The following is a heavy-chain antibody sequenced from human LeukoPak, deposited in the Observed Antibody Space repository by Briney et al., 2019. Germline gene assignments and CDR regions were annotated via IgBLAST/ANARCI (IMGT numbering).Heavy chain of an antibody. CDR1: GFTFSSYA. V-gene: IGHV3-21*01. Sequence: GGSLRLSCAASGFTFSSYAMSWVRQAPGKGLEWVSSISSSSSYIYYADSVKGRFTISRDNAKNSLYLQMNSLRAEDTAVYYCARGGYYDSSGYSFWGQGTLVTVSS. D-gene: IGHD3-22*01. J-gene: IGHJ4*02. CDR2: ISSSSSYI. CDR3: ARGGYYDSSGYSF.